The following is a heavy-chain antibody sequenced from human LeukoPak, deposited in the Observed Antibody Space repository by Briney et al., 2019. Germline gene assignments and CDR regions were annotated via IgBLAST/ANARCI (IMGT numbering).Heavy chain of an antibody. Sequence: SETLSLTCTVSGGSLISGSYDWSWIRQPAGKGLEWIGRIYTSGSTNYNPSLKSRVTISVDTSKNQFSLKLSSVTAADTAVYYCARVLTLPNWFDPWGKGTLVTVSS. V-gene: IGHV4-61*02. CDR3: ARVLTLPNWFDP. CDR1: GGSLISGSYD. D-gene: IGHD3-9*01. J-gene: IGHJ5*02. CDR2: IYTSGST.